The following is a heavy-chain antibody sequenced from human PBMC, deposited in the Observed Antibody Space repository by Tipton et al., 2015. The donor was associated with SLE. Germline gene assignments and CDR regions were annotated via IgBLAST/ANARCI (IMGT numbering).Heavy chain of an antibody. CDR1: GGSISSHY. CDR3: ARVRYNWNRGIDY. V-gene: IGHV4-59*11. Sequence: TLSLTCTVSGGSISSHYWSWIRQPPGKGLEWIGYIYYSGITNYNPSLKSRVTISVDTSKNQFSLKLTSVTAADTAVYYCARVRYNWNRGIDYWGQGTLVTVSS. J-gene: IGHJ4*02. CDR2: IYYSGIT. D-gene: IGHD1-20*01.